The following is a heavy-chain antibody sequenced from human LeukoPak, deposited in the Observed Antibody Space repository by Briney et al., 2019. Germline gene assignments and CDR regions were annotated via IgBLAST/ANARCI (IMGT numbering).Heavy chain of an antibody. V-gene: IGHV4-34*01. CDR3: ASLVVTANPNYYYYYGMDV. CDR2: INHSGST. J-gene: IGHJ6*02. Sequence: GSLRLSCAASGFTFINYAMSWVRQPPGKGLEWIGEINHSGSTNYNPSLKSRVTISVDTSKNQFSLKLSSVTAADTAVYYCASLVVTANPNYYYYYGMDVWGQGTTVTVSS. D-gene: IGHD2-21*02. CDR1: GFTFINYA.